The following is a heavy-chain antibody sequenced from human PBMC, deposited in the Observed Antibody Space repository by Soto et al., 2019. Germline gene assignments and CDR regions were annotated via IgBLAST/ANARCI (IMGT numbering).Heavy chain of an antibody. Sequence: GGSLRLSCAASGFTFSSYGMHWVRQAPGKGLEWVAVILYDGSNKYYADSVKGRFTISRDNSKNTLYLQMNSLRAEDTAVYYCAKDGEHYDYVWGSYLPYYFDYWGQGTLVTVSS. D-gene: IGHD3-16*01. CDR3: AKDGEHYDYVWGSYLPYYFDY. V-gene: IGHV3-30*18. CDR1: GFTFSSYG. CDR2: ILYDGSNK. J-gene: IGHJ4*02.